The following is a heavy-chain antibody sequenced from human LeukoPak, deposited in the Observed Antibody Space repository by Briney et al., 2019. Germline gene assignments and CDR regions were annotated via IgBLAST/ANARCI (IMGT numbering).Heavy chain of an antibody. J-gene: IGHJ4*02. V-gene: IGHV3-23*01. Sequence: PGGSLRLSCAASGFTFSIYAMSWVRQAPGKGLEWVSSISRSGGSTYYADSVKGRFTISRDNSNNTLYLQMNSLRDEDTAVYYCAKGGYNSDIFYFDFWGQGTLVPVSS. CDR1: GFTFSIYA. CDR2: ISRSGGST. CDR3: AKGGYNSDIFYFDF. D-gene: IGHD1-1*01.